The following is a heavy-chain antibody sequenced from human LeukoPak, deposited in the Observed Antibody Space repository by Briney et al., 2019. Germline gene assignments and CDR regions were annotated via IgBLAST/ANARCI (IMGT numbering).Heavy chain of an antibody. CDR2: ISGSGGST. CDR3: AKDDRSPPYYDFWSGYGKYYYYYMDV. Sequence: GGSLRLSCAASGFTFSTYAMSWVRQAPGRGLEWVSAISGSGGSTYYADSVKGRFTISRDNSKNTLYLQMTSLRAEDTAVYYCAKDDRSPPYYDFWSGYGKYYYYYMDVWGKGTTVTVSS. J-gene: IGHJ6*03. CDR1: GFTFSTYA. V-gene: IGHV3-23*01. D-gene: IGHD3-3*01.